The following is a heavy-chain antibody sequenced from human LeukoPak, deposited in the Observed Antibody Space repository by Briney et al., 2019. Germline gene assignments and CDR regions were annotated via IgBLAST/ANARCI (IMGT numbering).Heavy chain of an antibody. D-gene: IGHD2-15*01. CDR3: ARYTAVYCSGGSCSNYYYGMDV. Sequence: GGSLRLSRAASGFTFSSYGMHWVRQAPGKGLEWVAFIRYDGSNKYYADSVKGRFTISRDNSKNTLYLQMNSLRAEDTAVYYCARYTAVYCSGGSCSNYYYGMDVWGQGTTVTVSS. J-gene: IGHJ6*02. V-gene: IGHV3-30*02. CDR1: GFTFSSYG. CDR2: IRYDGSNK.